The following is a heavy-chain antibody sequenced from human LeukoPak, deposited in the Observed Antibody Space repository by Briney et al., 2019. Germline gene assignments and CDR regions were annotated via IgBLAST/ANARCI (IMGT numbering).Heavy chain of an antibody. V-gene: IGHV3-74*01. CDR3: ARGSSSGWPDYFDH. D-gene: IGHD6-19*01. CDR2: INGDGKDT. J-gene: IGHJ4*02. CDR1: GFILSTYW. Sequence: GGSLRLSCAASGFILSTYWMRWVRHVPGKGLLWVSRINGDGKDTPYADSVKGRFTISRDNAKNMLYLQMNSLRVEHTGVYYCARGSSSGWPDYFDHWGQGALVTVSS.